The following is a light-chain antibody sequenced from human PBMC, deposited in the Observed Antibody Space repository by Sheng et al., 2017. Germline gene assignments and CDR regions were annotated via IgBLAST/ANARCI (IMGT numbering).Light chain of an antibody. J-gene: IGKJ4*02. CDR3: QQSYSTPPT. Sequence: DIQMTQSPSSLSASLGDRVTITCRASQTIEYYLNWYQQKPGKAPEPLIYAASSLQGGVPSRFSGSGSGTHFSLTISSLQPEDFATYYCQQSYSTPPTFGRGTKVE. V-gene: IGKV1-39*01. CDR2: AAS. CDR1: QTIEYY.